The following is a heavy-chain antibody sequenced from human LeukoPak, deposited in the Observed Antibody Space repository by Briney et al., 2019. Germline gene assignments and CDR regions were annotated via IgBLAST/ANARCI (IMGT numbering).Heavy chain of an antibody. CDR3: ATRKTYASGWLF. D-gene: IGHD6-19*01. Sequence: GESLKISCKGSGYSSTNYWIGWVRQMPGKGLEWMGIINPFDSNVRYSPSFQGQVTISADKSINTAYLQWSSLKASDTAMYYCATRKTYASGWLFWGQGTLVTVSS. CDR1: GYSSTNYW. V-gene: IGHV5-51*01. CDR2: INPFDSNV. J-gene: IGHJ4*02.